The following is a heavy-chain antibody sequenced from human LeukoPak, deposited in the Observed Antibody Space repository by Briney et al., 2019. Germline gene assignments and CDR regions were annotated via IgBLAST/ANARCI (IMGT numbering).Heavy chain of an antibody. CDR3: ASLRGVNR. V-gene: IGHV3-11*01. CDR1: GFTFSDYY. J-gene: IGHJ4*02. Sequence: GGSLRLSCAASGFTFSDYYMSWIRQPPGKRLEWVSYISSSGNTIYYADSVRGRFTVTRDNAKNSLYLQMDSLSAEDTAVYYCASLRGVNRWGQGTLVTVSS. CDR2: ISSSGNTI. D-gene: IGHD3-10*01.